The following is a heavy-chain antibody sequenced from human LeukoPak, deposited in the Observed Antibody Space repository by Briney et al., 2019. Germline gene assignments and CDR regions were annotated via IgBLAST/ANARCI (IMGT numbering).Heavy chain of an antibody. CDR3: AKGHMRYCSGGSCSYYFDY. Sequence: PGGSLRLSCAASGFTFSTYWMSWVRQAPGKGLGWVANTNPDGSDKYYADSLKGRFTISRDNAKNSLYLQMNSLRAEDTAVYYCAKGHMRYCSGGSCSYYFDYWGQGTLVTVSS. CDR2: TNPDGSDK. V-gene: IGHV3-7*03. CDR1: GFTFSTYW. J-gene: IGHJ4*02. D-gene: IGHD2-15*01.